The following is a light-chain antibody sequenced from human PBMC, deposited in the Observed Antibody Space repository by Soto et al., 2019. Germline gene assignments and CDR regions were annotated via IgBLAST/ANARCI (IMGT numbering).Light chain of an antibody. J-gene: IGLJ3*02. CDR2: EVN. Sequence: LTQPPSVSGSPGQSVTISCTGTSSDVGTYNRVSWYQQTPGTAPKLMIYEVNNRPSGVPDRFSGSKSGNTASLTISGLQAEDDADYYCSSFTSTNTWVLGGGTQLTVL. CDR3: SSFTSTNTWV. V-gene: IGLV2-18*02. CDR1: SSDVGTYNR.